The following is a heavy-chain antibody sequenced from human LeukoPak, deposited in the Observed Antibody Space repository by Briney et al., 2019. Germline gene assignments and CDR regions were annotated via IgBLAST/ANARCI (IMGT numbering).Heavy chain of an antibody. CDR1: GGSISSDNYQ. D-gene: IGHD3-10*01. CDR2: INYSGST. CDR3: ARYGSGSTWFDP. J-gene: IGHJ5*02. Sequence: SQTLSPTCTVSGGSISSDNYQWSWIRQPPGKGLEWIGYINYSGSTYYNPSLKSRVTISVVTSKNHFSLRLSSVTAADTAVYYCARYGSGSTWFDPWGQGTLVTVSS. V-gene: IGHV4-30-4*01.